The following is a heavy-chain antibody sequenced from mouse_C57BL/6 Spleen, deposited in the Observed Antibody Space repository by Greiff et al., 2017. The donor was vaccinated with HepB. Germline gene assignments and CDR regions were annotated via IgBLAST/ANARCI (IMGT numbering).Heavy chain of an antibody. CDR3: TRWELLRGFAY. J-gene: IGHJ3*01. CDR2: IDPETGGT. D-gene: IGHD1-1*01. Sequence: QVHVKQSGAELVRPGASVTLSCKASGYTFTDYEMHWVKQTPVHGLEWIGAIDPETGGTAFNQKFKGKAILTADKSSSTAYMELRSLTSEDSAVYYCTRWELLRGFAYWGQGTLVTVSA. CDR1: GYTFTDYE. V-gene: IGHV1-15*01.